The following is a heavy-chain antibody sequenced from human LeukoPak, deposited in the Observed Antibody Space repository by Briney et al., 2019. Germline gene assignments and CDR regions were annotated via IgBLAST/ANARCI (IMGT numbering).Heavy chain of an antibody. V-gene: IGHV1-69*13. Sequence: SVKVSCKASGGTFSSYAISWVRQAPGQGLEWMGGIIPIFATANYAQKFQGRVTITADESTSTAYMELSSLRSEDTAVYYCASSIAAAGTDWYFDYWGQGTLVTVSS. J-gene: IGHJ4*02. CDR2: IIPIFATA. CDR1: GGTFSSYA. D-gene: IGHD6-13*01. CDR3: ASSIAAAGTDWYFDY.